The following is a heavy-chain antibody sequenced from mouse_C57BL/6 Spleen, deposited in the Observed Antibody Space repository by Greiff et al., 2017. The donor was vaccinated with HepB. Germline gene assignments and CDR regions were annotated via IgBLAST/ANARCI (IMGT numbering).Heavy chain of an antibody. CDR3: TRTLTVVPYFDY. D-gene: IGHD1-1*01. CDR2: ISSGGDYI. Sequence: EVMLVESGEGLVKPGGSLKLSCAASGFTFSSYAMSWVRQTPEKRLEWVAYISSGGDYIYYADTVKGRFTISRDNARNTLYLQMSSLKSEDTAMYYCTRTLTVVPYFDYWGQGTTLTVSS. V-gene: IGHV5-9-1*02. CDR1: GFTFSSYA. J-gene: IGHJ2*01.